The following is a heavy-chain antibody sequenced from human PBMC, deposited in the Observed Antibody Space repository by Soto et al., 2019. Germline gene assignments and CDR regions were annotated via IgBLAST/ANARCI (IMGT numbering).Heavy chain of an antibody. V-gene: IGHV3-9*01. CDR1: GFNFNDYG. D-gene: IGHD3-10*01. J-gene: IGHJ6*02. Sequence: EVQLVESGGDLVQPGRSLRLSCAASGFNFNDYGMHWVRQAPGKGLEWVSSISWNSVSIGYADSVKGRFTISRDNAKNSLYLQMNSLRAEDTALYCCAKDMENGYNPYYYYGMDVWGQGTTVTVSS. CDR3: AKDMENGYNPYYYYGMDV. CDR2: ISWNSVSI.